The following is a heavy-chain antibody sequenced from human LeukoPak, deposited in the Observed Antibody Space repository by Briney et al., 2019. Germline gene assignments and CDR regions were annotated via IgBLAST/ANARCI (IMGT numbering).Heavy chain of an antibody. CDR1: GASISSYF. J-gene: IGHJ4*02. D-gene: IGHD1-14*01. Sequence: SETLSLTCTVSGASISSYFWNWIRQPAGKGLEWIGRVYNSGTTNYNPSLKSRVTMSVDTSKNQFSQKLSSVTAADTAVYFCARQSPWYVTDYWGQGTLVTVSS. CDR3: ARQSPWYVTDY. V-gene: IGHV4-4*07. CDR2: VYNSGTT.